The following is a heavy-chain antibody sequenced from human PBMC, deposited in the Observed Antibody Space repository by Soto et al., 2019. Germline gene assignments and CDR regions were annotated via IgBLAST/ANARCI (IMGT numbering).Heavy chain of an antibody. CDR3: ARLEGLATISYYFDY. V-gene: IGHV4-39*01. Sequence: QLQLQESGPGLVKPSETLSLTCSVSGDSINSDNYYWGWIRQPPGKGLEWIGSIYYRGNTYYNPSFKTRVTISLDKSKGQFSLKLNSVTAADSAVYFCARLEGLATISYYFDYWGQGTLVTVSS. CDR2: IYYRGNT. J-gene: IGHJ4*02. CDR1: GDSINSDNYY. D-gene: IGHD3-9*01.